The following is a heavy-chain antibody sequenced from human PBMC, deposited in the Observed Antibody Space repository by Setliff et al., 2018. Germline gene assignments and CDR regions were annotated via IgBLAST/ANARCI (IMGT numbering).Heavy chain of an antibody. J-gene: IGHJ3*02. CDR3: ARDPLTTNRRRAFDI. D-gene: IGHD4-17*01. CDR2: INTYTGNP. Sequence: VASVKVSCKASGYTFTTYTMNWVRRAPGQGLEWMGWINTYTGNPTYAQGFTGRFVFSLDTSVSTAYLQISTLKAEDTAVYYCARDPLTTNRRRAFDIWGQGTMVTVSS. CDR1: GYTFTTYT. V-gene: IGHV7-4-1*02.